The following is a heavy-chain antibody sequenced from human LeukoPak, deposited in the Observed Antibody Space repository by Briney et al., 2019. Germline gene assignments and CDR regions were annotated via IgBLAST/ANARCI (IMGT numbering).Heavy chain of an antibody. CDR1: GFTFSGSA. J-gene: IGHJ6*03. D-gene: IGHD3-10*01. Sequence: GGSLRLSCAASGFTFSGSAMHWVRQASGKGLEWVGRIRSKANSYATAYAASVKGRFTISRDDSKNTAYLQMNSLKTEDTAVYYCTAHSYGSGSYFSYYYYMDVWGKGTTVTISS. CDR3: TAHSYGSGSYFSYYYYMDV. V-gene: IGHV3-73*01. CDR2: IRSKANSYAT.